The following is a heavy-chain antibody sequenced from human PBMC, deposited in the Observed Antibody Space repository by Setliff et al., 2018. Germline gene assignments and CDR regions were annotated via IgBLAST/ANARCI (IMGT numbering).Heavy chain of an antibody. CDR1: DYTFTDYG. J-gene: IGHJ3*02. CDR2: ISAYNGRT. V-gene: IGHV1-18*01. Sequence: GASVNVSCKASDYTFTDYGIYWVRQAPGQGLEWMGWISAYNGRTNHAEKFHARVTMTTDTATSTAYMELRSLKSDDTAVYYCARASGGNSVEDGFDIWGQGTMVTVSS. D-gene: IGHD1-26*01. CDR3: ARASGGNSVEDGFDI.